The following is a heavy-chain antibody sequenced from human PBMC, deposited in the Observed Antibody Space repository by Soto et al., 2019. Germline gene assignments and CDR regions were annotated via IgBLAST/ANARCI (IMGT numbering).Heavy chain of an antibody. CDR2: TYYRSKWYN. J-gene: IGHJ5*02. CDR1: GDSVSSNSAA. Sequence: PSQTLSLTGAISGDSVSSNSAAWNWIRQSPSRGLEWLGRTYYRSKWYNDYAVSVKSRITINPDTSKNQFSLQLNSVTPEDTAVYYCAREGGLGYCSSTSCYTSNWFDPWGQGTLVTVS. V-gene: IGHV6-1*01. CDR3: AREGGLGYCSSTSCYTSNWFDP. D-gene: IGHD2-2*02.